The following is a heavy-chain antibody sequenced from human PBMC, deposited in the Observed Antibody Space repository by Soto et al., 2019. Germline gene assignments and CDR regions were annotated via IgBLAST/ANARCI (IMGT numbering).Heavy chain of an antibody. D-gene: IGHD1-26*01. J-gene: IGHJ4*02. CDR3: ARDGSYYPDY. V-gene: IGHV3-33*01. Sequence: QVQLVESGGGVVQPGRSLRLSCAASGFTFSSYGMHWVRQAPGKGLEWVAVIWYDGSNKYYVDSVKGRFTISRDNSKNTLYLQMNSLRAEDTAVYYCARDGSYYPDYWGQGTLVTVSS. CDR1: GFTFSSYG. CDR2: IWYDGSNK.